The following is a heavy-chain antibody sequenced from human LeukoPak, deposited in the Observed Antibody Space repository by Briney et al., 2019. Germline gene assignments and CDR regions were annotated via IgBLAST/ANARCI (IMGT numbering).Heavy chain of an antibody. CDR1: GGSISSSSYY. Sequence: SETLSLTCTVSGGSISSSSYYWGWIRQPPGKGLEWIGSIYYSGSTYYNPSLKSRVTISVDTSKNQFSLKLSSVTAADTAVYYCANAGAGVVTAAKRVRDAFDIWGQGTMVTVSS. CDR2: IYYSGST. V-gene: IGHV4-39*07. CDR3: ANAGAGVVTAAKRVRDAFDI. J-gene: IGHJ3*02. D-gene: IGHD2-21*02.